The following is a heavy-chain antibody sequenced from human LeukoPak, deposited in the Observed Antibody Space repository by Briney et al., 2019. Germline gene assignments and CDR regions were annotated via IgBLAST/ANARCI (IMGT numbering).Heavy chain of an antibody. CDR1: GGSFSGYY. Sequence: SETLSLTCAVYGGSFSGYYWGWIRQPPGKGLEWIGEINHSGSTNYNPSLKSRVTISVDTSKNQFSLKLSSVTAADTAVYYCARGLGGTGGYSSGYYHYYYYYYMDVWGKGTTVTVSS. V-gene: IGHV4-34*01. J-gene: IGHJ6*03. CDR3: ARGLGGTGGYSSGYYHYYYYYYMDV. CDR2: INHSGST. D-gene: IGHD3-22*01.